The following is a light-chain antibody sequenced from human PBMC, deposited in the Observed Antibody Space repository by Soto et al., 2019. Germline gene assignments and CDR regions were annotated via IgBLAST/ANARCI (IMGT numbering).Light chain of an antibody. V-gene: IGKV3-20*01. Sequence: ILSTQSPSTLSLSPGERSTLSCMASQSVSSSYLAWYQQKPGQAPRLLIYGASSRATGIPDRFSGSGSGTDFTLTISRLEPEDFAVYYCQQYGCSPPSGTFGQGTKVDI. J-gene: IGKJ1*01. CDR2: GAS. CDR3: QQYGCSPPSGT. CDR1: QSVSSSY.